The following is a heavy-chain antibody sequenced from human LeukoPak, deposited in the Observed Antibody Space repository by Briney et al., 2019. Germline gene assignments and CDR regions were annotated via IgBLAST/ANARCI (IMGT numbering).Heavy chain of an antibody. V-gene: IGHV3-48*03. J-gene: IGHJ5*02. CDR2: ISSSGSTI. CDR3: ARQDPENWFDP. Sequence: PGGSLRLSCAASGFTFSSYEMNWVRQAPGKGLEWVSYISSSGSTIYYADPVKGRFTISRDNAKNSLYLQMNSLRAEDTAVYYCARQDPENWFDPWGQGTLVTVSS. CDR1: GFTFSSYE. D-gene: IGHD1-14*01.